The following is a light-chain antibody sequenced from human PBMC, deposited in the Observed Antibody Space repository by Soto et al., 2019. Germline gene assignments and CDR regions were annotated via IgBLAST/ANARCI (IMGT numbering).Light chain of an antibody. CDR3: QQYSSSPTYT. CDR2: GAS. V-gene: IGKV3-20*01. Sequence: EIVLTQSPGTLSLSPGGRATLSCRASQSVSSSYLAWYQQKPGQAPRHLIYGASSRATGIPDRFSGSGSGTDFNLTISRLEPEDFAVYYCQQYSSSPTYTFGQGTKLEIK. CDR1: QSVSSSY. J-gene: IGKJ2*01.